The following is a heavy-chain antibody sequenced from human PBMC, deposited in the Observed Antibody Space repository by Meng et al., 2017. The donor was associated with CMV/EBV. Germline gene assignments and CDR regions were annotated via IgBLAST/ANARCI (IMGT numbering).Heavy chain of an antibody. CDR2: IRSKANSYAT. V-gene: IGHV3-73*01. D-gene: IGHD5-24*01. CDR1: GFTFSGSA. Sequence: GGSLRLSCAASGFTFSGSAMHWVRQASGKGLEWVGRIRSKANSYATAYAASVKGRFTISRDDSKNTAYLQMNSLKTEDTAVYYCTTPRRDGYNYYFDYWGQGTLVTV. J-gene: IGHJ4*02. CDR3: TTPRRDGYNYYFDY.